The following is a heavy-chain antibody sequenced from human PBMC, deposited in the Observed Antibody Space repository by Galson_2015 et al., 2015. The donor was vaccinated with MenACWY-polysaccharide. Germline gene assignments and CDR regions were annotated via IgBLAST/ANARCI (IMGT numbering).Heavy chain of an antibody. CDR1: EITFNTYA. CDR2: ISGSGFSI. J-gene: IGHJ6*02. Sequence: PLRLSCAVSEITFNTYAMTWVRQAPGKGLEWVATISGSGFSIHHADSVKGRFTISRDNSKNTVFLLMNNLKAADTAVYYCAKNTSQAAGSAPYYYGLDVWGLGTTVTVSS. D-gene: IGHD6-13*01. CDR3: AKNTSQAAGSAPYYYGLDV. V-gene: IGHV3-23*01.